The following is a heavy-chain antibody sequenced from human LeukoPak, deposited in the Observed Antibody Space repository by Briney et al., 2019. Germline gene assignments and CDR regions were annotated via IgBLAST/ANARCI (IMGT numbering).Heavy chain of an antibody. CDR2: ISSNGGST. CDR3: VKDQRYYYGSGSADRFDY. V-gene: IGHV3-64D*06. D-gene: IGHD3-10*01. Sequence: GSLRLSCSASGFTFSSYAMHWVRQAPGKGLEYVSAISSNGGSTYYADSVKGRFTISRDNSKNTLYLQMSSLRAEDTAVYYCVKDQRYYYGSGSADRFDYWGQGTLVTVSS. J-gene: IGHJ4*02. CDR1: GFTFSSYA.